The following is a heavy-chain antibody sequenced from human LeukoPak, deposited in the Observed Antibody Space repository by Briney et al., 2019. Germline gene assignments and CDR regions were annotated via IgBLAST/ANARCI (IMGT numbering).Heavy chain of an antibody. CDR3: ATDPTETTRWFDP. V-gene: IGHV3-23*01. D-gene: IGHD4-17*01. CDR2: INNSGSKT. CDR1: GFTFSNNA. Sequence: GGSLRLSCAASGFTFSNNAMSWVRQAPGKGLEWVSGINNSGSKTYYADSVRGRFSMSRDNSKNTLYLQMNSLRVEDTAVYYCATDPTETTRWFDPWGQGTLVTVSS. J-gene: IGHJ5*02.